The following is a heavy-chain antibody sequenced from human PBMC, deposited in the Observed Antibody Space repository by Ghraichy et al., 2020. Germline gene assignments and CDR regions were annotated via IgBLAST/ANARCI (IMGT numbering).Heavy chain of an antibody. J-gene: IGHJ4*02. CDR2: INAGNGNT. CDR1: GYTFTSYA. Sequence: ASVKVSCKASGYTFTSYAMHWVRQAPGQRLEWMGWINAGNGNTKYSQKFQGRVTITRDTSASTAYMELSSLRSEDTAVYYCARVSGKLDYIWGSYRYRYFDYWGQGTLVTVSS. CDR3: ARVSGKLDYIWGSYRYRYFDY. V-gene: IGHV1-3*01. D-gene: IGHD3-16*02.